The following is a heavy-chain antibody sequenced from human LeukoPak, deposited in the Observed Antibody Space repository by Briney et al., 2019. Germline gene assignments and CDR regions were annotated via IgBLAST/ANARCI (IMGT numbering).Heavy chain of an antibody. J-gene: IGHJ5*02. CDR3: ARGGAYSSSSLDP. CDR1: GFTVSSNY. D-gene: IGHD6-6*01. CDR2: IYSGGST. V-gene: IGHV3-53*04. Sequence: GGSLRLSCAASGFTVSSNYMSWVRQAPGKGLEWVSVIYSGGSTYYADSVKGRFTISRHNSKNTLYLQMNSLRAEDTAVCYCARGGAYSSSSLDPWGQGTLVTVSS.